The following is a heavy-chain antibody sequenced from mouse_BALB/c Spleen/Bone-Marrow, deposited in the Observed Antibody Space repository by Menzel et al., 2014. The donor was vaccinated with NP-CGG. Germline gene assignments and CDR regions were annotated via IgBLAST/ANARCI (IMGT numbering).Heavy chain of an antibody. CDR2: INPSTGYT. CDR1: GYTFTSYW. CDR3: APYNHEGVAY. Sequence: QVHVKQSGAELAKPGASVKMSCKASGYTFTSYWIHWVKQRPGQGLEWIGYINPSTGYTEYNQKFKDKATLTADKSSSTAYMQLSSLTSEDSAVYYCAPYNHEGVAYWGQGTLVTVSA. J-gene: IGHJ3*01. D-gene: IGHD1-3*01. V-gene: IGHV1-7*01.